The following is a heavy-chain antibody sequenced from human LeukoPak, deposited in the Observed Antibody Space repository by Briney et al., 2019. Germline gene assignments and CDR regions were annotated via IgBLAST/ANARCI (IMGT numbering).Heavy chain of an antibody. Sequence: GGSLRLSCAASGFTFSSYWMNWVRQAPGKGLNGVALINPDGSQTNYVDSVKGRLTISRDNAENSLYLQMNSLRAEDTAVYYCARDLGYGALDPWGQGTLVTVSS. V-gene: IGHV3-7*01. J-gene: IGHJ5*02. D-gene: IGHD4-17*01. CDR3: ARDLGYGALDP. CDR1: GFTFSSYW. CDR2: INPDGSQT.